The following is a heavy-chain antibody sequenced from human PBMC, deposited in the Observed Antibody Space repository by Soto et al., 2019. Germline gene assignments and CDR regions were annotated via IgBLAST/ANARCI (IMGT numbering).Heavy chain of an antibody. J-gene: IGHJ4*02. D-gene: IGHD6-6*01. V-gene: IGHV3-21*01. Sequence: EVQLVESGGGLVKPGGSLRLSCAASGFTFSSYSMNWVRQAPGKGLEWVSSISSSSSYIYYADSVKGRFTISIDNAKNSLYLQMNSLIAEDTAVYYCARYGYSSSSGLDFWGQGTLVTVSS. CDR2: ISSSSSYI. CDR3: ARYGYSSSSGLDF. CDR1: GFTFSSYS.